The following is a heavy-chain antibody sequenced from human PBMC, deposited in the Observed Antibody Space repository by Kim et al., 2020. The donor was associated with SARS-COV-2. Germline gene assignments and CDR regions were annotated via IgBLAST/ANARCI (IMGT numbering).Heavy chain of an antibody. CDR3: ARRAVAGTTDY. V-gene: IGHV3-23*01. D-gene: IGHD6-19*01. Sequence: YYADAVKGRFTITRDNTKHTLYLQMNSLRAEDTAVYYCARRAVAGTTDYWGQGTLVTVSS. J-gene: IGHJ4*02.